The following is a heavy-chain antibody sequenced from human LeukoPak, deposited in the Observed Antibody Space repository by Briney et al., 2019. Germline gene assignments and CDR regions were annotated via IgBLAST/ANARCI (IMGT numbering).Heavy chain of an antibody. CDR2: ISSSSSYI. CDR1: GFTFSSYS. D-gene: IGHD5-12*01. V-gene: IGHV3-21*01. Sequence: GGSLRLSCAASGFTFSSYSMNWVRQAPGKGLEWVSSISSSSSYIYYADSVKGRFTISRDNAKNSLYLQMNSLRAEDAAVYYCARGPSGYHNTGGQGTLVTVSS. J-gene: IGHJ4*02. CDR3: ARGPSGYHNT.